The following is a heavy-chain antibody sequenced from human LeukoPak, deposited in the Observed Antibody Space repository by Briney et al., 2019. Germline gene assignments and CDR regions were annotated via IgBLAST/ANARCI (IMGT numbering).Heavy chain of an antibody. CDR3: ARPYTSSWYDAFDI. D-gene: IGHD6-13*01. V-gene: IGHV4-39*01. CDR2: ISYSGST. CDR1: GGSISSNNYY. J-gene: IGHJ3*02. Sequence: RPSETLSLTCTVSGGSISSNNYYWGWVRQPPGKKLEWIGSISYSGSTYYNPSLQSRVTMSVDTSNNQFSLRLNSVTAADTAVYYCARPYTSSWYDAFDIWGQGTMVTVSS.